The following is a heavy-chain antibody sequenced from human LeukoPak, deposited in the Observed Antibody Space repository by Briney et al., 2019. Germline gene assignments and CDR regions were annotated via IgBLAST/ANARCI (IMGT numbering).Heavy chain of an antibody. CDR1: GFTFSSYT. D-gene: IGHD5-24*01. V-gene: IGHV3-30*04. CDR2: ISYDGSDK. Sequence: GRSLRLSCAASGFTFSSYTMHWVRQTPGKGLEWVAVISYDGSDKYYADSVKGRFTISRDNSRNTLYLQMNSLRAEDTAVYYCAKGRRWLQFAYFDYWGQGTLVTVSS. CDR3: AKGRRWLQFAYFDY. J-gene: IGHJ4*02.